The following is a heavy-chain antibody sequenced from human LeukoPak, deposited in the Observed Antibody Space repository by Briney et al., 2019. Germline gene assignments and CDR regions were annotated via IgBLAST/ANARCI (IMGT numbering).Heavy chain of an antibody. J-gene: IGHJ6*02. D-gene: IGHD2-15*01. CDR3: ASTYCSGGSCYPPYGMDV. Sequence: SVKVSCKASGGTFSSYAISWVRQPPGQGLEWMGRIIPIFGIANYAQKFQGRVTITADKSTSTAYMELSSLRSEDTAVYYCASTYCSGGSCYPPYGMDVWGQGTTVTVSS. CDR2: IIPIFGIA. CDR1: GGTFSSYA. V-gene: IGHV1-69*04.